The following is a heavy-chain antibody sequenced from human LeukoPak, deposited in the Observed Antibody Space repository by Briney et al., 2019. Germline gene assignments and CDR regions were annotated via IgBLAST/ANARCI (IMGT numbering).Heavy chain of an antibody. D-gene: IGHD1-26*01. CDR2: IYPGDSDA. CDR3: ARRRDLYSGSYYPFDY. CDR1: GYSFTSYW. J-gene: IGHJ4*02. V-gene: IGHV5-51*01. Sequence: GESLKISCKGSGYSFTSYWIGWVRQMPGKGLKWMGIIYPGDSDAGYSPSFQGQVTISADKSTSTAYLQWSSLKASDTAMYYCARRRDLYSGSYYPFDYWGQGTLVTVSS.